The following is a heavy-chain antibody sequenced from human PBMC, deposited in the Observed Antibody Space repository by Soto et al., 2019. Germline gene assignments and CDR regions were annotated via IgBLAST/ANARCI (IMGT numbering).Heavy chain of an antibody. Sequence: QVQLVQSGGEVKKPGASVKVSCRASGYTFSSHGITWVRQAPGQGLEWVGWISAYNGDTYYGQNFQGRVTMTTDTSTSTAYMELRSLRSDDTAVYYCARPLDYYYYAMDVWGQGTTVTVSS. CDR1: GYTFSSHG. J-gene: IGHJ6*02. CDR2: ISAYNGDT. CDR3: ARPLDYYYYAMDV. V-gene: IGHV1-18*01.